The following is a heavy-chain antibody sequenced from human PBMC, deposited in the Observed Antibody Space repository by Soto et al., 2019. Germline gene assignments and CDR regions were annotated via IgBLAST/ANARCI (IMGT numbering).Heavy chain of an antibody. D-gene: IGHD3-10*01. CDR1: GYTFTGYY. CDR2: IIPIFGTA. CDR3: ARTSGSSPDNWYYGMDV. V-gene: IGHV1-69*01. Sequence: QVQLVQSGAEVKKPGASVKVSCKASGYTFTGYYMHWVRQAPGQGLEWMGGIIPIFGTANYAQKFQGRVTITADESTSTAYMELSSLRSEDTAVYYCARTSGSSPDNWYYGMDVWGQGTTVTVSS. J-gene: IGHJ6*02.